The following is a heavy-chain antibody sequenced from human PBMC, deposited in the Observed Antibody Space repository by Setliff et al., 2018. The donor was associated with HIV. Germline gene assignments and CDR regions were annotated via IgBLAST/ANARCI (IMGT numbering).Heavy chain of an antibody. J-gene: IGHJ5*02. Sequence: PSETLSLTCTVSGDSINGYYWSWIRQPPGKGLEWIGTFYYNGDSRSNPSLKSLVTISVETSKNQFSLKLSSVTASDTAGYYCARHHDSDFSGDPDWFDTWGQGSLVTISS. CDR1: GDSINGYY. V-gene: IGHV4-59*12. CDR3: ARHHDSDFSGDPDWFDT. CDR2: FYYNGDS. D-gene: IGHD2-15*01.